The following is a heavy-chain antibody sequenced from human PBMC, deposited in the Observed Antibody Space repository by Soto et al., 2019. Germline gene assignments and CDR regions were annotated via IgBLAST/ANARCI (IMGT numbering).Heavy chain of an antibody. Sequence: GGSLRLSCAASGFTFSSYAMSWVRQAPGKGLEWVSAISGSGGSTYYADSVKGRFTISRDNSKNTLYLQMNSLRAEDTAVYYCAKDCGYSGYDSPDYFDYWGQGTLVTVSS. J-gene: IGHJ4*02. V-gene: IGHV3-23*01. CDR1: GFTFSSYA. CDR3: AKDCGYSGYDSPDYFDY. CDR2: ISGSGGST. D-gene: IGHD5-12*01.